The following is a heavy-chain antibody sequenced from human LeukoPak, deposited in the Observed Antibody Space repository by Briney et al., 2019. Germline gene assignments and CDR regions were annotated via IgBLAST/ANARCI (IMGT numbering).Heavy chain of an antibody. V-gene: IGHV3-30-3*01. CDR1: GFTFSSYA. CDR2: ISYDGSNK. D-gene: IGHD3-10*01. CDR3: ARDGSHYYGSGSRTYYFDY. J-gene: IGHJ4*02. Sequence: GGSLRLSCAASGFTFSSYAMHWVRQAPGKGLEWVAVISYDGSNKYCADSVKGRFTISRDNSKNTLYLQMNSLRAEDTAVYYCARDGSHYYGSGSRTYYFDYWGQGTLVTVSS.